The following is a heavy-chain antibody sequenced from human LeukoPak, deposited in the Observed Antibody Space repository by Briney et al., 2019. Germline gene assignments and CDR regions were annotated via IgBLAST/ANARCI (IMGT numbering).Heavy chain of an antibody. V-gene: IGHV3-48*03. CDR2: ISTSDNTI. D-gene: IGHD4-23*01. J-gene: IGHJ4*02. CDR1: GFTFSRYE. CDR3: ARDGDYGGHFGALDY. Sequence: GGSLRLSCAASGFTFSRYEMNWVRQAPGKGLEWASYISTSDNTIYYADSVKGRFTISRDNAKNSLYLQMNSLRAEDTAVYYCARDGDYGGHFGALDYWGQGTLVTVSS.